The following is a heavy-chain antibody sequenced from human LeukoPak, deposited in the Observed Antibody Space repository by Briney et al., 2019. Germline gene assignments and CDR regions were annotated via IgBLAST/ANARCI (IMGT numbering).Heavy chain of an antibody. J-gene: IGHJ6*02. Sequence: ASVKVSCKASGYTFTSYDINWVRQATGQGLEWMGWMNPDSGNTGYAQKFQGRVTMTRNTSISTAYMELSSLRSEDTAVYYCARDVSSWYGMDVWGQGTTVTVSS. D-gene: IGHD6-13*01. CDR2: MNPDSGNT. CDR3: ARDVSSWYGMDV. CDR1: GYTFTSYD. V-gene: IGHV1-8*01.